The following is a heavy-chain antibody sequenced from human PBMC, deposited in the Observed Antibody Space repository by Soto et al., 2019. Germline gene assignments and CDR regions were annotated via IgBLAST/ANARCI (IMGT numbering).Heavy chain of an antibody. J-gene: IGHJ4*02. V-gene: IGHV4-59*01. CDR1: GGSISSYY. D-gene: IGHD6-25*01. Sequence: LSLTCTVSGGSISSYYWSWIRQPPGKGLEWIGYIYYSGSTNYNPSLKSRVTISVDTSKNQFSLKLSSVTAADTAVYYCARELPSSGFDYWGQGTLVTVSS. CDR3: ARELPSSGFDY. CDR2: IYYSGST.